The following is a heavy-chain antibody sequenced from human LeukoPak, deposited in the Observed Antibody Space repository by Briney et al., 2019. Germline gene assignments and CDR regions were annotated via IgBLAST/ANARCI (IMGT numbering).Heavy chain of an antibody. J-gene: IGHJ4*02. D-gene: IGHD2-15*01. Sequence: GGSLRLSCAASGFTFSSYGMHWVRQAPGKGLEWVTVISYDGSNKYYADSVKGRFTISRDNSKNTLYLQMNSLRAEDTAVYYCAKGRVVVVAATLGFDYWGQGTLVTVSS. V-gene: IGHV3-30*18. CDR3: AKGRVVVVAATLGFDY. CDR1: GFTFSSYG. CDR2: ISYDGSNK.